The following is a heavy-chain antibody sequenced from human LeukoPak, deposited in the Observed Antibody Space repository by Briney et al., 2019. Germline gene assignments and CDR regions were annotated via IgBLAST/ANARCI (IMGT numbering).Heavy chain of an antibody. Sequence: SQTLSLTRTLSGGSISSGDDYWSWTRQPPGKGLEWNGYIYYSGSTYYNPSPKRRVTISVDTSKNQFSLNLSSVTAADTAVYYCAILVTTILGVVLWGQGTLVTVSS. CDR3: AILVTTILGVVL. CDR2: IYYSGST. J-gene: IGHJ4*02. D-gene: IGHD3-3*01. CDR1: GGSISSGDDY. V-gene: IGHV4-30-4*08.